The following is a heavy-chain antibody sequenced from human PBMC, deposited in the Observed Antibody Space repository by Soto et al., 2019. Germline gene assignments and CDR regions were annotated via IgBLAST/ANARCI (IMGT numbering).Heavy chain of an antibody. J-gene: IGHJ6*02. CDR2: IYTSRGT. Sequence: QVQLQESGPGLVKPSETLSLTCTVSGGSISSYYWSWIRQPAGKGLEWIGRIYTSRGTNYSPSLKSRVTISIDTSKNQFSLKLSSVTAADTAMYYCARGAAAGVDYGMDVWGRGTTVTVSS. V-gene: IGHV4-4*07. CDR3: ARGAAAGVDYGMDV. CDR1: GGSISSYY. D-gene: IGHD6-13*01.